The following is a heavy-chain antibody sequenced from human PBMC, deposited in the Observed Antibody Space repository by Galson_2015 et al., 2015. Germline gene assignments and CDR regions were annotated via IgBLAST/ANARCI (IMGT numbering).Heavy chain of an antibody. CDR3: AKWGAGAYGSGSYTTF. V-gene: IGHV3-30-3*01. J-gene: IGHJ4*02. D-gene: IGHD3-10*01. CDR1: GFTFSRSV. Sequence: SLRLSCAASGFTFSRSVMHWVRQAPGKGLEWAAIMSYDGSDEFYADSVKGRFTISRDNSKNTLYLQMNSLRGEDTAVYYCAKWGAGAYGSGSYTTFWGQGTLVTVSS. CDR2: MSYDGSDE.